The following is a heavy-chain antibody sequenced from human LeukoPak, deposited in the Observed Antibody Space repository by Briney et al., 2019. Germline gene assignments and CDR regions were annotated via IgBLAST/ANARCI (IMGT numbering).Heavy chain of an antibody. CDR3: AKSPSYCGTDCYSTFDF. D-gene: IGHD2-21*02. Sequence: PGGSLRLSCAASGFTFSGYAMSWVRQAPGKALEWVSAISGSGRTTFYADSVKGRFTISRDNSKNTLYLQMNSLGAEDTAMYYCAKSPSYCGTDCYSTFDFWGQGTLVTVSS. V-gene: IGHV3-23*01. CDR2: ISGSGRTT. CDR1: GFTFSGYA. J-gene: IGHJ4*02.